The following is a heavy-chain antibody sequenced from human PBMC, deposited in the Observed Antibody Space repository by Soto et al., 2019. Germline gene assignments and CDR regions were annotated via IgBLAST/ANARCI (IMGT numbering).Heavy chain of an antibody. J-gene: IGHJ6*02. CDR2: IYSGGST. V-gene: IGHV3-53*01. CDR1: GFTVSSNY. Sequence: GGSLRLSCAASGFTVSSNYMSWVRQAPGKGLEWVSVIYSGGSTYYADSVKGRFTISRDNSKNTLYLQMNSLRAEDTAVYYCAREEGSYYVGAYYYYGMDVWGQGTTVTVSS. D-gene: IGHD1-26*01. CDR3: AREEGSYYVGAYYYYGMDV.